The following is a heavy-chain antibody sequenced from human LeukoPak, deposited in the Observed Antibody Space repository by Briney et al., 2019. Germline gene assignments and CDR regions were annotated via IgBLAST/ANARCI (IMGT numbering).Heavy chain of an antibody. CDR1: GYTFTSYA. Sequence: ASVEVSCKASGYTFTSYAMNWVRQAPGQGLEWMGWINPNSGGTNYAQKFQGRVTMTRDTSISTAYMELSRLRSDDTAVYYCARDGYSGSYYLLGYWGQGTLVTVSS. V-gene: IGHV1-2*02. CDR2: INPNSGGT. D-gene: IGHD1-26*01. J-gene: IGHJ4*02. CDR3: ARDGYSGSYYLLGY.